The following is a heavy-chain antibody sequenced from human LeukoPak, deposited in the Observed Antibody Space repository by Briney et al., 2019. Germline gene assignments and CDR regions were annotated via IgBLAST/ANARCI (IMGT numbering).Heavy chain of an antibody. CDR3: ARVGGPGWYGY. CDR1: GFTFSSYW. D-gene: IGHD6-19*01. Sequence: GGSLRLSCAASGFTFSSYWMHWVRQVPGKGLVWVSRINIDGSTTTYADSVKGRFTISRDNAKNTLYLQMNSLRAEDTALYYCARVGGPGWYGYWGQRPLVTVPS. J-gene: IGHJ4*02. CDR2: INIDGSTT. V-gene: IGHV3-74*03.